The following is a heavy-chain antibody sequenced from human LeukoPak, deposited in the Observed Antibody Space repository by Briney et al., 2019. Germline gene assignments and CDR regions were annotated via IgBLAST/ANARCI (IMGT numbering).Heavy chain of an antibody. CDR2: INHSGRT. V-gene: IGHV4-34*01. Sequence: PSETLSLTCAVYGGSFSGYYWSWIRQPPRKGLEWIGEINHSGRTNYNPSLKNRVTISVDTSKNQFSLKLSSVTAADTAVYYCARAGRGYSYGYHFGYWGQGTLVTVSS. D-gene: IGHD5-18*01. CDR1: GGSFSGYY. J-gene: IGHJ4*02. CDR3: ARAGRGYSYGYHFGY.